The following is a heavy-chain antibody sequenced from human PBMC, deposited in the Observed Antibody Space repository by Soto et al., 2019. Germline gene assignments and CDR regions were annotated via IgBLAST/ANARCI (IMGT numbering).Heavy chain of an antibody. D-gene: IGHD4-17*01. CDR1: GGSINVYY. V-gene: IGHV4-59*12. Sequence: SETLSLTCTVSGGSINVYYWSWIRQPPGKGLEWVGYIYSSGSTNYNPSLKSRVTISVDRSKNQFSLKLSSVTAADTAVYYCARGNAVTTSWYFDLWGRGTLVTVPQ. CDR3: ARGNAVTTSWYFDL. CDR2: IYSSGST. J-gene: IGHJ2*01.